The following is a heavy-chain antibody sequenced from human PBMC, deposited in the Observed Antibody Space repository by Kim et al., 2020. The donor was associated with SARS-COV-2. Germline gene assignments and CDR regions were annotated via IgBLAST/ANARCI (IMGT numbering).Heavy chain of an antibody. J-gene: IGHJ5*02. CDR1: GGSFSGYY. D-gene: IGHD2-15*01. CDR2: INHSGST. Sequence: SETLSLTCAVYGGSFSGYYWSWIRQPPGKGLEWIGEINHSGSTNYNPSLKSRVTISVDTSKNQFSLKLSSVTAADTAVYYCARGRLWWDIVVVVAAPFRGFDPWGQGTLVTVSS. V-gene: IGHV4-34*01. CDR3: ARGRLWWDIVVVVAAPFRGFDP.